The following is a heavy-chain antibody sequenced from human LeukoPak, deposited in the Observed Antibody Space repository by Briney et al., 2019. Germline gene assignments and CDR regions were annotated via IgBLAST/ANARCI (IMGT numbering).Heavy chain of an antibody. CDR1: GFTFSSYS. Sequence: GGSLRLSCAASGFTFSSYSMNWVRQAPGKGLEWVSYINSRSSTIYYADSVKGRFTVSRDNAKNSLYLQMNSLRDEDTAVYYCAKVLYGSGSYYGFGPYYYGMDVWGQGTTVTVSS. CDR2: INSRSSTI. J-gene: IGHJ6*02. CDR3: AKVLYGSGSYYGFGPYYYGMDV. V-gene: IGHV3-48*02. D-gene: IGHD3-10*01.